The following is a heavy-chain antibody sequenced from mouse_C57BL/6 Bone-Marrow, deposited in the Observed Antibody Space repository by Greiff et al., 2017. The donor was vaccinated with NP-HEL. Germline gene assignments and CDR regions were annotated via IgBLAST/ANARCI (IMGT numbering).Heavy chain of an antibody. D-gene: IGHD1-1*01. CDR2: IHPNSGST. V-gene: IGHV1-64*01. J-gene: IGHJ3*01. Sequence: QVQLQQPGAELVKPGASVKLSCKASGYTFTSYWMHWVKQRPGQGLEWIGMIHPNSGSTNYNEKFKSKATLTVDKSSSTAYMQLSSLTSEDSAVYYCARSGFRYYGSSPWFAYWGQGTLVTVSA. CDR3: ARSGFRYYGSSPWFAY. CDR1: GYTFTSYW.